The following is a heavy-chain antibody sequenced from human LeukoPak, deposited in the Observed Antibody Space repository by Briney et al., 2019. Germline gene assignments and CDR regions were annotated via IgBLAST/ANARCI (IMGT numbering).Heavy chain of an antibody. CDR1: GGSVSTYY. Sequence: SETLSLTCTVSGGSVSTYYWSWVRQPAGKGLEWIGRFYSSGSTSYNPSLKSRVSMSIDTSKNQFSLNLTSVTAADTAVYYCAKVAGSRYFDIWGRGTLVTVSS. V-gene: IGHV4-4*07. CDR3: AKVAGSRYFDI. J-gene: IGHJ2*01. CDR2: FYSSGST. D-gene: IGHD6-19*01.